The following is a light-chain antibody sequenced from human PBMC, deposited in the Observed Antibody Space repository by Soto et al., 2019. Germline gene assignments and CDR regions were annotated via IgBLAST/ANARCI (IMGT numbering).Light chain of an antibody. CDR2: AAS. CDR1: QGIRND. V-gene: IGKV1-17*01. J-gene: IGKJ1*01. Sequence: DIQMTQSPSSLSASVGDRVTITCRASQGIRNDLGWYQQRQGKAPKRLIYAASSLQIGVPSRFSGSGSGTKFPLNIRRPQPENFATYYCLKHNKYPGTVGQGNKVEIK. CDR3: LKHNKYPGT.